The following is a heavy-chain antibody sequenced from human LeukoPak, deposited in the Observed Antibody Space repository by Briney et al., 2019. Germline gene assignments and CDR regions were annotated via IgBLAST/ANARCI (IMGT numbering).Heavy chain of an antibody. CDR3: AKGGSTSHNWFNS. D-gene: IGHD2-2*01. CDR2: IRNDGSYE. CDR1: GFTFSEYG. Sequence: PGGSLRLFCAASGFTFSEYGMHWVRQAPGKGLEWVAFIRNDGSYEYYPDSVKGRFTISRDNSRNALFLQMNSLRAEDTAVYYCAKGGSTSHNWFNSWGQGTLVTVSS. J-gene: IGHJ5*01. V-gene: IGHV3-30*02.